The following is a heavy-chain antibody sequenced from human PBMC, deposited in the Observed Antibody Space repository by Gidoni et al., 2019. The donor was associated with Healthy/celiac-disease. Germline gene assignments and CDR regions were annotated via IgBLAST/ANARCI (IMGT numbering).Heavy chain of an antibody. J-gene: IGHJ6*02. CDR1: GYTFTSYA. D-gene: IGHD1-7*01. CDR3: ARGTPLSGANYYYYGMDV. Sequence: QVQLVQSGSELKKPGAAVKVSCKASGYTFTSYAKNWVRQTPGQGLEWMGWINTNTGNPTDAQGFTGRFVFSLYTSVSTAYLQISSLKAEDTAVYYCARGTPLSGANYYYYGMDVWGQGTTVTVSS. V-gene: IGHV7-4-1*02. CDR2: INTNTGNP.